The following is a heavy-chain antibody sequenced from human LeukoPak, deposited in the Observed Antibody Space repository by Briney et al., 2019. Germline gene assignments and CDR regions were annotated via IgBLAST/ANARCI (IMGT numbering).Heavy chain of an antibody. CDR1: GFAFSSYN. CDR3: ARRPYSDTSGRLSDV. Sequence: GGSLRLSCAASGFAFSSYNMNWVRQAPGKGLEWISYIGSSGSPTHYADSVGGRFTISRDNAKNSLYLQMNSLRDEDTAVYFCARRPYSDTSGRLSDVWGQGATVTVSS. J-gene: IGHJ6*02. V-gene: IGHV3-48*02. D-gene: IGHD3-22*01. CDR2: IGSSGSPT.